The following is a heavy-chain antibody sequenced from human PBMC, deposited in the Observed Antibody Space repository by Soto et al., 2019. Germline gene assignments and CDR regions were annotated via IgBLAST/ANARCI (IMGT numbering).Heavy chain of an antibody. Sequence: ASVKVSCKASGYTFTSYDINWVRQATGQGLEWMGWMNPNSGNTGYAQKFQGRVTMTRNTSISTAYMELSSLRSEDTAVYYCARELGGHYDFWSGYNYYYYGMDVWGQGNTVTVSS. V-gene: IGHV1-8*01. J-gene: IGHJ6*02. CDR1: GYTFTSYD. CDR2: MNPNSGNT. D-gene: IGHD3-3*01. CDR3: ARELGGHYDFWSGYNYYYYGMDV.